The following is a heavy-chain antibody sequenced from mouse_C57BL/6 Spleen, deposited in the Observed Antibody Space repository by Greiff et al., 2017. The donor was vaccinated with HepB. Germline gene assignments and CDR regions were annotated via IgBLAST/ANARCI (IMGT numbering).Heavy chain of an antibody. CDR2: ISDGGSYT. CDR1: GFTFSSYA. Sequence: DVKLVESGGGLVKPGGSLKLSCAASGFTFSSYAMSWVRQTPEKRLEWVATISDGGSYTYYPDNVKGRFTISRDNAKNNLYLQMSHLKSEDTAMYYCARDSYSCYAMDYWGQGTSVTVSS. CDR3: ARDSYSCYAMDY. J-gene: IGHJ4*01. V-gene: IGHV5-4*01. D-gene: IGHD2-12*01.